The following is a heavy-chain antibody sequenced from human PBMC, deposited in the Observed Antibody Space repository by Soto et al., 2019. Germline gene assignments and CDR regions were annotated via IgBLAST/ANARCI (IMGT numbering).Heavy chain of an antibody. CDR1: GYSFTGFW. V-gene: IGHV5-51*01. Sequence: GEALKISWKVSGYSFTGFWIGWVPQMPGKGLEGVGSIYPRDSDTRYSPSFQGQVTISADKSLSAAYLQWHSLQASDNAIYYCESKKPFDRRVWYTWGQGTLVTVSS. CDR2: IYPRDSDT. D-gene: IGHD2-8*01. J-gene: IGHJ5*02. CDR3: ESKKPFDRRVWYT.